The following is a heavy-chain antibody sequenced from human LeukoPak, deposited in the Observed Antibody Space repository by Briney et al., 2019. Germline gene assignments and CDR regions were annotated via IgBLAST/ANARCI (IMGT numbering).Heavy chain of an antibody. CDR1: GYTFTSYG. J-gene: IGHJ4*02. CDR3: ARDCFPNGYKVFGDY. Sequence: GASVKVSCKASGYTFTSYGISWVRQAPGQGLEWMGWISAYNGNTNYAQKLQGRVTMTTDTSTSTAYMELRSLRSDDTAVYYCARDCFPNGYKVFGDYWGQGTLVTVSS. CDR2: ISAYNGNT. D-gene: IGHD5-24*01. V-gene: IGHV1-18*01.